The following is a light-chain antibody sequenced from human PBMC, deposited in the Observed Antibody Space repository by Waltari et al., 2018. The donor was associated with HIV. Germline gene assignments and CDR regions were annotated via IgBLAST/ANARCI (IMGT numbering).Light chain of an antibody. CDR3: GTWDSSLNAGV. V-gene: IGLV1-51*01. Sequence: QSMLTQPPSVSAAPGQKVTISCSGSSSNLANNYVSWYQHLPGAAPKLVIYDNDNLPSGIPDRFSGSKSGASATLVITGLQTGDEGDYYCGTWDSSLNAGVFGGGTKLTVL. J-gene: IGLJ3*02. CDR1: SSNLANNY. CDR2: DND.